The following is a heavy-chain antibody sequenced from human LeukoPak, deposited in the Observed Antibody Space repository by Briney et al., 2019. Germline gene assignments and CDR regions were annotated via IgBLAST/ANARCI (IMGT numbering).Heavy chain of an antibody. D-gene: IGHD5-12*01. CDR1: GFSMSSSGYY. CDR2: IYYSGYT. J-gene: IGHJ4*02. V-gene: IGHV4-39*07. Sequence: SETLSLTCTVSGFSMSSSGYYWGWIRQPPGKGLEWIGSIYYSGYTYYNPSLKSRVTISIDTSKKQFSLKLSSVTAADTAVYCCARDKGEGYDGPHYFFYYWGQGTLVTVSS. CDR3: ARDKGEGYDGPHYFFYY.